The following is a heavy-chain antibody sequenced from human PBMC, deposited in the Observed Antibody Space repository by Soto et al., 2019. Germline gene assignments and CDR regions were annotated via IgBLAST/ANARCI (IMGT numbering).Heavy chain of an antibody. J-gene: IGHJ6*02. CDR2: VYYTGGT. V-gene: IGHV4-59*08. CDR1: SGPDRSHN. CDR3: VRQGIDYLHGLVDV. Sequence: QVQLQQSGPRLVKPSETLSLTCTVSSGPDRSHNWGWIRQPPGRGLEWIGYVYYTGGTAYNPSLRRRVTISADTSTNDISLALNSVSAADTAVYYCVRQGIDYLHGLVDVWGQVTTVSVSS. D-gene: IGHD4-17*01.